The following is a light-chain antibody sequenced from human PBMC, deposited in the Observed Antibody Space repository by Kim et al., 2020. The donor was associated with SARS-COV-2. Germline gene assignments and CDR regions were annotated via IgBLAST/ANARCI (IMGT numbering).Light chain of an antibody. CDR3: QSYDSSNLWV. CDR2: EYN. Sequence: TVTISCTRSSGSIASNYVQWYQQRPGSAPTTVIYEYNQRPSGVPDRFSGSIDSSSNSASLTISGLKTEDEANYYCQSYDSSNLWVFGGGTQLTVL. V-gene: IGLV6-57*03. CDR1: SGSIASNY. J-gene: IGLJ3*02.